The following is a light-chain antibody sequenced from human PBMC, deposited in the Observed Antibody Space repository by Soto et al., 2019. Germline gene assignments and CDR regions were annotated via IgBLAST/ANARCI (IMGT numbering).Light chain of an antibody. CDR2: EVS. CDR1: SRDIGGYNY. J-gene: IGLJ2*01. V-gene: IGLV2-8*01. Sequence: QSALTQPPSASGSPGQSVSISCTGTSRDIGGYNYVSWYQQHPGKAPKLMIFEVSERPSGVPDRFSGSKSGNTASLTVSGLQAEDEADYYCTSYAGANTLVFGGGTKLTVL. CDR3: TSYAGANTLV.